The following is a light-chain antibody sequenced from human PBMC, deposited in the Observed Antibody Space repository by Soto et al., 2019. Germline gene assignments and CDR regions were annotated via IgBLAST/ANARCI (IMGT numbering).Light chain of an antibody. CDR2: GAS. CDR1: QGISSY. V-gene: IGKV1-9*01. CDR3: QQYGSSPRT. J-gene: IGKJ1*01. Sequence: DIQLTQSPSFLSASVGDRVTITCRASQGISSYLAWYQQRPGKAPELLIYGASTLQSGVPSRFSGGGSGTEFTLTISSLQPEDFATYYCQQYGSSPRTFGQGTKVDIK.